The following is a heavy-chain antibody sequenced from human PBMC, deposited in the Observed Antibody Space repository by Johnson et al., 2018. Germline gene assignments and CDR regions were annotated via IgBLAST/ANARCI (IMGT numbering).Heavy chain of an antibody. D-gene: IGHD3-3*01. J-gene: IGHJ6*02. CDR2: IKQDGSET. V-gene: IGHV3-7*01. Sequence: VQLVQSGGGLVQXGGSXRLXCAASGFTFSSYWMSWVRQAPGKGLEWVANIKQDGSETYYVDSVKGRFTISRDNAKNALYLQMNSLRAEDTAVDSWAGYDFWGGDGMDVWGQGTTVTVSS. CDR1: GFTFSSYW. CDR3: AGYDFWGGDGMDV.